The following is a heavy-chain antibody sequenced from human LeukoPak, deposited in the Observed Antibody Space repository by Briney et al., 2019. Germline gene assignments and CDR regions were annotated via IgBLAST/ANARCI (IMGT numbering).Heavy chain of an antibody. Sequence: GGSLRLSCAASGFTFSIHWMTWVRQAPGKGLEWVANIKHDGSEKYYVDSVKGRFTISRDNAKNSMYLQMNSLRAEDTAVYYCARERDIVVVPAASPHLPLDYWGQGTLVTVSS. D-gene: IGHD2-2*01. J-gene: IGHJ4*02. CDR1: GFTFSIHW. CDR3: ARERDIVVVPAASPHLPLDY. CDR2: IKHDGSEK. V-gene: IGHV3-7*01.